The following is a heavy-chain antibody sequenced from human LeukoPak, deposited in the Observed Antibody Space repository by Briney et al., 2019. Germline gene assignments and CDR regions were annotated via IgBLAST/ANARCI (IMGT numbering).Heavy chain of an antibody. Sequence: GASVKVSCKASGYTFTGYYMHWVRQAPGQGLGWMGWINPNSGGTNYAQKFQGRVTMTRDTSISTAYMELSRLRSDDTAVYYCARAVFNFTVVFSGDWLDPWGQGTLVTVSS. D-gene: IGHD4-23*01. CDR1: GYTFTGYY. CDR2: INPNSGGT. J-gene: IGHJ5*02. V-gene: IGHV1-2*02. CDR3: ARAVFNFTVVFSGDWLDP.